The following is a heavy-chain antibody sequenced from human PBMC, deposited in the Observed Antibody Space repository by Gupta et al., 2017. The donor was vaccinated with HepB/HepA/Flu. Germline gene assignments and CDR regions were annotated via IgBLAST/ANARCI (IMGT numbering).Heavy chain of an antibody. V-gene: IGHV3-48*03. CDR2: ISSSGSTI. Sequence: EVQLVESGGGLVQPGGSLRLSCAASGFTFSSYEMNWVRQAPGKGLEWVSYISSSGSTIYYADSVKGRFTISRDNAKNSLYLQMNSLRAEDTAVYYCARDDPSFEWFPHAFDIWGQGTMVTVSS. CDR1: GFTFSSYE. CDR3: ARDDPSFEWFPHAFDI. D-gene: IGHD3-9*01. J-gene: IGHJ3*02.